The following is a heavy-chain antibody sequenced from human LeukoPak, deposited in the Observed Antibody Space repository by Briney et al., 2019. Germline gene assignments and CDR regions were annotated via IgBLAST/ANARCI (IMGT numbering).Heavy chain of an antibody. Sequence: SETLSLTCTVSSGSISSYYWSWIRQPPGKGLEWIGYIYYSGSTNYNPSLKSRVTISVDTSKNQFSLNLSSVTAADTAVYYCARGKTYYDISKDAFDIWGQGTMVTVSS. CDR3: ARGKTYYDISKDAFDI. D-gene: IGHD3-22*01. CDR2: IYYSGST. J-gene: IGHJ3*02. V-gene: IGHV4-59*01. CDR1: SGSISSYY.